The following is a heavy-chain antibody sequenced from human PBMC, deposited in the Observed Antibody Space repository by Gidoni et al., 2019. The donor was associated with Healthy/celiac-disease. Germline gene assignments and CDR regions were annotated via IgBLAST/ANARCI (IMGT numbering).Heavy chain of an antibody. V-gene: IGHV4-61*02. CDR1: GGSISSGSYY. D-gene: IGHD6-19*01. CDR2: IYTSGST. CDR3: AREPVAGTPAPYNWFDP. J-gene: IGHJ5*02. Sequence: QVQLQESGPGLVKPSQTLSLTCTVSGGSISSGSYYWSWIRQPAGKGLEWIGRIYTSGSTNYTPSLKSRVTISVDTSKNQFSLKLSSVTAADTAVYYCAREPVAGTPAPYNWFDPWGQGTLVTVSS.